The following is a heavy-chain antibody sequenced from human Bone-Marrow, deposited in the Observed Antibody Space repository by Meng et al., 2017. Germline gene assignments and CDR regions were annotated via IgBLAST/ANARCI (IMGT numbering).Heavy chain of an antibody. CDR1: GGSFSGYY. CDR2: INHSGST. Sequence: QVQLQQWGAGLLKPSETLSLTCAVYGGSFSGYYWNWIRQPPGKGLEWIGDINHSGSTNYNPSLKSRVTISVGTSKNQFSLKLSSVTAADTAVYYCAVKDYTFWSGYSSYYWGQGTLVTVSS. CDR3: AVKDYTFWSGYSSYY. J-gene: IGHJ4*02. D-gene: IGHD3-3*01. V-gene: IGHV4-34*01.